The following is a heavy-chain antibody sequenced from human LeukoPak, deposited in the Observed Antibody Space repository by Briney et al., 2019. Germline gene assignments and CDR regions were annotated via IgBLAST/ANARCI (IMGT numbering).Heavy chain of an antibody. CDR1: GFTFSSYA. Sequence: GGSLRLSCAASGFTFSSYAMSWVRQAPGKGLEWVSAISGSGGSTYYADSVKGRFTISRDNSKNTLYLQMNSLRAEGTAVYYCAKDGYCSGGSCYFPDYWGQGTLVTVSS. V-gene: IGHV3-23*01. D-gene: IGHD2-15*01. CDR2: ISGSGGST. J-gene: IGHJ4*02. CDR3: AKDGYCSGGSCYFPDY.